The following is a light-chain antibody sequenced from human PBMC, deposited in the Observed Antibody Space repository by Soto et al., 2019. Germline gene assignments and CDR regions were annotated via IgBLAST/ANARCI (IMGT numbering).Light chain of an antibody. J-gene: IGKJ1*01. CDR3: QQYYNWPRT. V-gene: IGKV3-15*01. CDR2: GAS. Sequence: IGMTLSLAALSVVTGERATLSCRASQSVSSNLAWYQHKPGQAPRLLTYGASTRATGIPARFSGSGSGTEFTLTISSLQPEDFAVYYCQQYYNWPRTFCQGTKVDIK. CDR1: QSVSSN.